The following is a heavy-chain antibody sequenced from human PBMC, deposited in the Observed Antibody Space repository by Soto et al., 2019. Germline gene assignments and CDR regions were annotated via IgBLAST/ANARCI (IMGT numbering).Heavy chain of an antibody. V-gene: IGHV3-7*03. CDR2: IKQDGSEK. CDR3: ARDLGRGVWYFDY. J-gene: IGHJ4*02. CDR1: GFTFSSYW. Sequence: GGSLRLSCAASGFTFSSYWMSWVRQAPGKGLEWVANIKQDGSEKYYVDSVKGRFTISRDNAKNSLYLQMNSLRAEDTAVYYCARDLGRGVWYFDYWGQGTLVTVSS. D-gene: IGHD6-13*01.